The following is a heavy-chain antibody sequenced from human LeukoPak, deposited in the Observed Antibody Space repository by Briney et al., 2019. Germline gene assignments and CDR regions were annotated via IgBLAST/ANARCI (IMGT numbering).Heavy chain of an antibody. V-gene: IGHV4-39*07. CDR2: IYYSGST. CDR3: ARVGIAAAGSLDY. J-gene: IGHJ4*02. CDR1: GGSISSSSYY. Sequence: SETLSLTCTVSGGSISSSSYYWGWIRQPPGKGLEWIGSIYYSGSTYYNPSLKSRVTISVDTSKNQFSLKLSSVTAADTAVYYCARVGIAAAGSLDYWGQGTLVTVSS. D-gene: IGHD6-13*01.